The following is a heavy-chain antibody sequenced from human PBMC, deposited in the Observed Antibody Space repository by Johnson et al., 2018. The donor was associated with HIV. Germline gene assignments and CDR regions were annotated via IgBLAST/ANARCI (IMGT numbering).Heavy chain of an antibody. D-gene: IGHD6-13*01. V-gene: IGHV3-66*01. Sequence: VHLVESGGGLVEPGGSLRLSCGASGFSVSNTFMNWVRQAPGKGLEWVSVIYSGGSTYYADSVRGRFTISRDNSKNALYLQMSSLRVEDTAMYYCARDGESQQLPLGDAFDVWGQGTMVIVSS. J-gene: IGHJ3*01. CDR2: IYSGGST. CDR1: GFSVSNTF. CDR3: ARDGESQQLPLGDAFDV.